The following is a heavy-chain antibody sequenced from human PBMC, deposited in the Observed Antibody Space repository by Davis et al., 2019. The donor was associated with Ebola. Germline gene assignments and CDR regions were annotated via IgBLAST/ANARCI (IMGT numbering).Heavy chain of an antibody. D-gene: IGHD3-22*01. Sequence: AASVKVSCKASGFTFNNHAFGWVRQAPGQGLEWIGWISAYNGNTNFAQSLRGRVIMTTDTSTTKAYLELRSLRSDDTAVYYCARRGYYDSSGTEDAFDIWGQGTVITVSS. CDR1: GFTFNNHA. CDR2: ISAYNGNT. J-gene: IGHJ3*02. V-gene: IGHV1-18*01. CDR3: ARRGYYDSSGTEDAFDI.